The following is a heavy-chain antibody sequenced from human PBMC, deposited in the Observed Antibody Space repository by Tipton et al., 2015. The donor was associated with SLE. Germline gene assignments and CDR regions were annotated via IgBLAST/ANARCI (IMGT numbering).Heavy chain of an antibody. Sequence: SLTCTVSGGSISSGGYYWSWIRQHPGKGLEWIGYIYYSGSTYYNPSLKSRVTISVDTSKNQFSLKLSSVTAADTAVYYCARDWGCSSTSCYTGWFAPWGQGTLVTVSS. CDR1: GGSISSGGYY. CDR2: IYYSGST. J-gene: IGHJ5*02. D-gene: IGHD2-2*02. CDR3: ARDWGCSSTSCYTGWFAP. V-gene: IGHV4-31*03.